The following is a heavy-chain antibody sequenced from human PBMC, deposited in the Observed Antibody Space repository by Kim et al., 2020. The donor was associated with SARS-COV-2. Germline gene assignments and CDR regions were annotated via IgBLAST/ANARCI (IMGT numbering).Heavy chain of an antibody. CDR2: ISYDGSNK. D-gene: IGHD1-26*01. V-gene: IGHV3-30*04. J-gene: IGHJ6*02. Sequence: GGSLRLSCAASGFTFSSYAMHWVRQAPGKGLEWVAVISYDGSNKYYADSVKGRFTISRDNSKNTLYLQMNSLRAEDTAVYYCARVGRDGSYYYYGMDVWGQGTTVTVSS. CDR1: GFTFSSYA. CDR3: ARVGRDGSYYYYGMDV.